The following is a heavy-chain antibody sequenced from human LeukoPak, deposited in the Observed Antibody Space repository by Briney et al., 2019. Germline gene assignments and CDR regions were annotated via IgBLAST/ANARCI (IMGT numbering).Heavy chain of an antibody. Sequence: ASVKVSCKASGYTFTSYAINWVRQATGQGLEWMGWMNPNSGNTGYAQKFQGRVTMTRNTSISTAYMELSSLRSEDTAVYYCARGHFYYYGMDVWGQGTTVTVSS. V-gene: IGHV1-8*01. CDR1: GYTFTSYA. CDR3: ARGHFYYYGMDV. J-gene: IGHJ6*02. CDR2: MNPNSGNT.